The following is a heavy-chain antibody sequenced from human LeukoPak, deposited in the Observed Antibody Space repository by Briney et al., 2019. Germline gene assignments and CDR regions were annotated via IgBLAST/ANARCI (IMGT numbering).Heavy chain of an antibody. J-gene: IGHJ4*02. CDR1: GGSISTYY. Sequence: SETLSLTCAVSGGSISTYYWSWIRQPPGKGLEYIGYIYYSGSANYNPSLKSRVTISVDTSKNQFSLKLSSVTAADTAVYYCAKASDYRGELLLPTKYFDYWGQGTLVTVSS. V-gene: IGHV4-59*08. D-gene: IGHD1-26*01. CDR2: IYYSGSA. CDR3: AKASDYRGELLLPTKYFDY.